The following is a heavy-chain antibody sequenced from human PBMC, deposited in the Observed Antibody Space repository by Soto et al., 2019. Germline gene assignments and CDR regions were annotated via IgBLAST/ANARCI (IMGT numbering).Heavy chain of an antibody. V-gene: IGHV4-61*08. CDR1: GAALSSGGYF. J-gene: IGHJ5*02. CDR3: TREQSEDNYFDP. Sequence: ETLSLTCAVSGAALSSGGYFYTWVRQPPGKGLEWLGYIYYSGGTNYNPSLKSRVTISLDKSKSQFSLRLISVNAADTAVYYCTREQSEDNYFDPWGQGTLVTGSS. D-gene: IGHD6-19*01. CDR2: IYYSGGT.